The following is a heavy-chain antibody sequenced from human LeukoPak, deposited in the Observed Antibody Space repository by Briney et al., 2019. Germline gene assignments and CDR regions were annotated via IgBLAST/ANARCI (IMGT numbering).Heavy chain of an antibody. D-gene: IGHD3-22*01. CDR3: ARSYYYDSSGYYYFDY. Sequence: GGSLRFSCAASGFTFSSYDMHWVRQATGKGLEWVSAIGTAGDTYYPGSVKGRFTISRENAKNSLYLQMNSLRAGDTAVYYCARSYYYDSSGYYYFDYWGQGTLVTVSS. CDR2: IGTAGDT. J-gene: IGHJ4*02. V-gene: IGHV3-13*01. CDR1: GFTFSSYD.